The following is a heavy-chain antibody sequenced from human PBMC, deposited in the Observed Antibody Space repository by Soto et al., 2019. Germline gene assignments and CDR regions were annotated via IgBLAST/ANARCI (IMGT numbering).Heavy chain of an antibody. V-gene: IGHV2-5*02. Sequence: QITLKESGPTLVKPKQTLTLTCTFSGFSLSTVGVGVAWIRQPPGKALEWLALVYWDNDERYSPSLKSRLTITKDTSKNQVVLSLTNMDPVDAATYFSAHLSTYNYAPLFDLWGQGTLVAVSS. CDR2: VYWDNDE. J-gene: IGHJ4*02. CDR1: GFSLSTVGVG. D-gene: IGHD1-1*01. CDR3: AHLSTYNYAPLFDL.